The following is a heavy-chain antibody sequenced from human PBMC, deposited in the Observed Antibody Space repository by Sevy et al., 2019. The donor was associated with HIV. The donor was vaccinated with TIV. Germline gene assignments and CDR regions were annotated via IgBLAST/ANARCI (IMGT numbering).Heavy chain of an antibody. CDR3: GKGGGGHYDPDEIAYYFYYYNMDV. J-gene: IGHJ6*03. Sequence: GGSLRLSCAVSGFSFDSYGMTWVRQAPGKGLEWVSAISGSGTRTYYADSVKGRFIISRDNSKNTLDLQMNSLRAEDKALYSCGKGGGGHYDPDEIAYYFYYYNMDVWGKGTTVTVSS. CDR1: GFSFDSYG. V-gene: IGHV3-23*01. CDR2: ISGSGTRT. D-gene: IGHD3-22*01.